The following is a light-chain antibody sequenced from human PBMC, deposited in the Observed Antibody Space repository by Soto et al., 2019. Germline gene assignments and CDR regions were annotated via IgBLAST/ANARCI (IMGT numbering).Light chain of an antibody. J-gene: IGLJ3*02. CDR3: AAWDDSLSGYWV. CDR2: DVN. V-gene: IGLV2-8*01. CDR1: SSDVGGYNY. Sequence: QSVLTQPPSASGSPGQSVTISCTGTSSDVGGYNYVSWYRQHPGKAPQLIIYDVNKRPSGVPDRFSGSKSGNTASLTVSGLQAEDEADYYCAAWDDSLSGYWVFGGGTKLTVL.